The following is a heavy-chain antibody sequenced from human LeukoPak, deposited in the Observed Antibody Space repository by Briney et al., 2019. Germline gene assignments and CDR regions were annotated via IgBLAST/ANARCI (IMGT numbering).Heavy chain of an antibody. J-gene: IGHJ4*02. D-gene: IGHD3-22*01. Sequence: GESLKISCKGSGYSFTSYWIGWVRQMPGKGLEWMGIIYPGDSDTRYSPSFQGQVTISADKSISTAYLQWSSLKASDTAMYYCARPTYYYDSSGYFDYFDCWGQGTLVTVSS. CDR2: IYPGDSDT. CDR3: ARPTYYYDSSGYFDYFDC. V-gene: IGHV5-51*01. CDR1: GYSFTSYW.